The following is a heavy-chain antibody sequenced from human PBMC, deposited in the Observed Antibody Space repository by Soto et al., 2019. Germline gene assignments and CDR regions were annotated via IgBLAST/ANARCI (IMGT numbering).Heavy chain of an antibody. J-gene: IGHJ4*02. D-gene: IGHD1-26*01. CDR1: GFTFSDHY. V-gene: IGHV3-72*01. CDR2: IRNKANTYTT. Sequence: EVQLVESGGGLVQPGGSLRLSCAASGFTFSDHYMDWVRQAPGKGLEWIGRIRNKANTYTTEDAASVQGRFTISRDDSKSSLYLQMNSLKTADTAVYYCAGGVGGTSGHYYSDYWGQGTLVTVSS. CDR3: AGGVGGTSGHYYSDY.